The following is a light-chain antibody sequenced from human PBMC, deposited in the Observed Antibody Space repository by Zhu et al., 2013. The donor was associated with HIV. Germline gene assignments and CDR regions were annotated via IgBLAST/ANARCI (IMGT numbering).Light chain of an antibody. J-gene: IGLJ1*01. V-gene: IGLV1-51*01. CDR3: AAWDYSLNSAKYV. Sequence: QSVLTQSPSVSAAPGQKVTISCSGRSSNIGNNYGSWHQQIPRTAPKVLFNDNNKRPSGTPDRFSASKSGTSATLDITGLQTVDEADYYCAAWDYSLNSAKYVFGTGTKVTVL. CDR1: SSNIGNNY. CDR2: DNN.